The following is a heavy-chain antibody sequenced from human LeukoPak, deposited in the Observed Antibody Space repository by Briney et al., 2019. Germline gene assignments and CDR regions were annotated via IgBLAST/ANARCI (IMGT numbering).Heavy chain of an antibody. Sequence: GGSLRLSCVASGFTLRSYVMNWVRQTPGKGLEWVSSISGSGDSTFYADSVKGRFSISRDNSKNTLYLQVNGLRTEDTAVYYCAKDRLLNCRGDCYIFDYWGQGTVVTVSS. J-gene: IGHJ4*02. CDR3: AKDRLLNCRGDCYIFDY. CDR2: ISGSGDST. D-gene: IGHD2-21*02. CDR1: GFTLRSYV. V-gene: IGHV3-23*01.